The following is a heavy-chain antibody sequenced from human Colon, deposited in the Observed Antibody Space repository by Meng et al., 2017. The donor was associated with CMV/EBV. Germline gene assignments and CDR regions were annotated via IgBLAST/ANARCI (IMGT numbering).Heavy chain of an antibody. CDR3: ASEVSGEYPYYAFDI. CDR1: GFTGIRNY. J-gene: IGHJ3*02. D-gene: IGHD2-21*01. V-gene: IGHV3-53*01. Sequence: GGSLRLSCAASGFTGIRNYMSWVRQPPGKGLEWVSIIYASGNTYYADSVKGRFTISKGISRNTMYLQMDSLRAEDTAVYYCASEVSGEYPYYAFDIWGQGTMVTVSS. CDR2: IYASGNT.